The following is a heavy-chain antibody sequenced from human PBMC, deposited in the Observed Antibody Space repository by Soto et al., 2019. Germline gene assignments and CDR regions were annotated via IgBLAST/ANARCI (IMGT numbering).Heavy chain of an antibody. CDR1: GDSMGSGDYY. Sequence: QVQLQESGPGLVKPSQTLSLTCTVSGDSMGSGDYYWTWIRQPPGKGLEWIGYVYYIGTTFYNPSLESRVNISIDTSNNHFSLSLTSVTAADTAVYYCSRGSTYYGFLTWGQGTLVTVSS. J-gene: IGHJ5*02. D-gene: IGHD3-10*01. CDR3: SRGSTYYGFLT. CDR2: VYYIGTT. V-gene: IGHV4-30-4*01.